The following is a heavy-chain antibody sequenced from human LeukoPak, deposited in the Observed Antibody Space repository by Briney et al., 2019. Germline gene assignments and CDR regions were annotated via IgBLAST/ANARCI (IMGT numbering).Heavy chain of an antibody. J-gene: IGHJ4*02. Sequence: GGSLRLSCAASGFTFDDYAMHWVRQAPGKGLEWVSGITWNGGTIVYADSVKGRFTISRDNSNNTLFLQMNSLRADDTAVYYCARGITGTTDYYFDYWGQGTLVTVSS. CDR3: ARGITGTTDYYFDY. V-gene: IGHV3-9*01. CDR2: ITWNGGTI. D-gene: IGHD1-20*01. CDR1: GFTFDDYA.